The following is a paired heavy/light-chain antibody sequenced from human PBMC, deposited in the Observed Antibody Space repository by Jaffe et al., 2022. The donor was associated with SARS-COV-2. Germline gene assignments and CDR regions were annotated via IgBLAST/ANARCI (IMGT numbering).Light chain of an antibody. CDR3: QQYHNWPLT. V-gene: IGKV3-15*01. CDR2: GAS. CDR1: QTISSN. J-gene: IGKJ4*01. Sequence: EIVMTQSPVTLSVSPGERATLSCRASQTISSNLAWYQQRPGQAPRLLIYGASTRATGIPASFSGSGSGTEFTLVISSLQSEDFAIYFCQQYHNWPLTFGGGTKVDFK.
Heavy chain of an antibody. Sequence: DVQLVESGGGLVQPGGSLRLSCAASGFTFSGYWMQWVRQVPGKGLMWVSRIRTDGLSTKYADSVKGRLTISRDNAKNTLYLQMNSLTAEDTAIYYCARETVVQGSYYVDVWGTGTTVIVSS. CDR3: ARETVVQGSYYVDV. J-gene: IGHJ6*03. CDR2: IRTDGLST. V-gene: IGHV3-74*01. D-gene: IGHD3-10*01. CDR1: GFTFSGYW.